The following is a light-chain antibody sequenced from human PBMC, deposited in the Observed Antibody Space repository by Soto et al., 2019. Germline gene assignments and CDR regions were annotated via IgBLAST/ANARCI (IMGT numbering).Light chain of an antibody. CDR2: GAS. V-gene: IGKV3-20*01. J-gene: IGKJ1*01. CDR1: QSVSSRF. Sequence: EIVLTQSPGTLSLSPGERATLSCRASQSVSSRFLAWYQQKPGQAPRLLIDGASSRATGVPARFSGSGSGTDFTLTISRLEPEDFAVYYCQQYGSSGTFGQGTKVDIK. CDR3: QQYGSSGT.